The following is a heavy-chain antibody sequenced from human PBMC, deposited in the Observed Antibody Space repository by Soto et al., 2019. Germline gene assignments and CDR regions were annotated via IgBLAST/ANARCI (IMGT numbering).Heavy chain of an antibody. D-gene: IGHD4-17*01. J-gene: IGHJ4*02. CDR3: AKDEEGGDYARGPLPYY. CDR1: GFTFSNHG. CDR2: ISYDGSVT. V-gene: IGHV3-30*18. Sequence: QVQLVESGGGVVQPGRSLRLSCAAAGFTFSNHGIHWVRQAPGKGLEWVALISYDGSVTFYADPVKGRFTISRDDSKNTVSLQMNSLRADDTATYYCAKDEEGGDYARGPLPYYWGQGTLVTVSS.